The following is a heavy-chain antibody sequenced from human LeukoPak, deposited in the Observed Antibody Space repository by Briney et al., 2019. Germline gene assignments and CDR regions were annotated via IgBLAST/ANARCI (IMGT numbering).Heavy chain of an antibody. CDR1: GFTFSSYG. Sequence: GGSLRLSCAASGFTFSSYGMHWVRQAPGKGLEWVAVISYDGSNKYYADSVKGRFTISRDNSKNTLYLQMNSLRAEDTAVYYCAKDRNVEGVVTAMVDYWGQGTLVTVSS. CDR2: ISYDGSNK. V-gene: IGHV3-30*18. J-gene: IGHJ4*02. D-gene: IGHD2-21*02. CDR3: AKDRNVEGVVTAMVDY.